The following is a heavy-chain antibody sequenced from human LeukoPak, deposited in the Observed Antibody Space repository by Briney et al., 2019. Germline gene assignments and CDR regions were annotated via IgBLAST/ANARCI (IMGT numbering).Heavy chain of an antibody. CDR3: ARDMSGRTAYFQH. CDR2: INPNSGGT. J-gene: IGHJ1*01. Sequence: ASVKVSCKASGYTFTGYYMHWVRQAPGPGLEWMGRINPNSGGTNYAQKFQGRVTMTRDTSISTAYMELSRLRSDDTAVYYCARDMSGRTAYFQHWGQGTLVTVSS. D-gene: IGHD1-26*01. V-gene: IGHV1-2*06. CDR1: GYTFTGYY.